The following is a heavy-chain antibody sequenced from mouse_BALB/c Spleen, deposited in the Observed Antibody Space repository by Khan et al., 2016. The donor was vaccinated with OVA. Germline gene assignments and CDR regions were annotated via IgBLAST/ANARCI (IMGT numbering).Heavy chain of an antibody. CDR2: IWSGGST. V-gene: IGHV2-2*01. D-gene: IGHD2-12*01. Sequence: QVQLKESGPGLVQPTQTLSITCTVSGFSLTTYGIHWVRQSPGKGLEWLGVIWSGGSTDYNAPFISRLSISKDNSNNHVFFQMSSLQADDTAICYCARNSYNYDFTYWGQGTLVTVSA. CDR3: ARNSYNYDFTY. CDR1: GFSLTTYG. J-gene: IGHJ3*01.